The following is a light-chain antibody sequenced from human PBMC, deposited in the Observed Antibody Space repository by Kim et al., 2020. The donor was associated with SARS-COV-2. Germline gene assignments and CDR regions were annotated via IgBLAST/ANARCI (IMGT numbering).Light chain of an antibody. J-gene: IGLJ3*02. CDR2: MNN. CDR3: AAWDDGLSGRV. CDR1: SSNIGSNY. V-gene: IGLV1-47*01. Sequence: ELTQPPSASGPPGQRVIISCSGNSSNIGSNYVYWYQQFPGTAPKLLIYMNNQRPSGVPARFSGSKSGTSASLVISGLRSEDEADYHCAAWDDGLSGRVFGGGTQLTVL.